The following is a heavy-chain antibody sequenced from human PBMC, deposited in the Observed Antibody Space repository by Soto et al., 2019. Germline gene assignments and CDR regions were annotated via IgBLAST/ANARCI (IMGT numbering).Heavy chain of an antibody. CDR2: IIPIFGTT. J-gene: IGHJ4*02. V-gene: IGHV1-69*06. D-gene: IGHD3-10*01. Sequence: SVKVSCKASGYTFSSYSISWVRQAPGQGLEWMGGIIPIFGTTNYAQKFQGRVTITADKSTSTAYMELSSLRSEDTAVYYCARSGVLTYYFDYWGQGTLVTVSS. CDR3: ARSGVLTYYFDY. CDR1: GYTFSSYS.